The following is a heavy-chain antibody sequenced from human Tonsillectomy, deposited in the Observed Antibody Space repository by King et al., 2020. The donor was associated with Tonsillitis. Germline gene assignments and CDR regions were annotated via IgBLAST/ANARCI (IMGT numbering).Heavy chain of an antibody. CDR2: IYSNSDYI. D-gene: IGHD1-26*01. Sequence: VQLVESGGGLVKPGGSLRLSCAASGFTFSTYRMNWVRQAPGRGLEWVSTIYSNSDYIYYADSVKGRFTISRANANSSLYLQLGSLRAEDTAVYYCARDTSESYHNFDYWGPGTLVTVSS. CDR3: ARDTSESYHNFDY. J-gene: IGHJ4*02. CDR1: GFTFSTYR. V-gene: IGHV3-21*01.